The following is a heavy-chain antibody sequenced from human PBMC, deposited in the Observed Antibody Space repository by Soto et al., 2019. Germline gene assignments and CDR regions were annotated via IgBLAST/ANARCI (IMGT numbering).Heavy chain of an antibody. J-gene: IGHJ4*02. CDR2: IDPTDSYT. CDR3: ARNPPVLLWFGELLPQNYFDY. Sequence: GESLKISCQASGYSFTTYWISWVRRMPGKGLECMGRIDPTDSYTDYGPSFEGHVTMSVDRSINTAYLEWSSLKASDSAMYYCARNPPVLLWFGELLPQNYFDYWGQGTLVTVSS. D-gene: IGHD3-10*01. CDR1: GYSFTTYW. V-gene: IGHV5-10-1*01.